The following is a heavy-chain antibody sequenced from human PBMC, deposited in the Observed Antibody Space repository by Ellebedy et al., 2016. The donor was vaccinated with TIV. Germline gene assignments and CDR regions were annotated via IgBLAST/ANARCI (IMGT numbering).Heavy chain of an antibody. D-gene: IGHD1-1*01. Sequence: GESLKISXAASGFTFSSCGMHWVRQAPGKGLEWVALIWYDGSNKYHADSVKGRFTISRDNSKNTLYLQMNSLRAEDTAVYYCARGSPVQLETRGWGELDPWGQGTLVTVSS. J-gene: IGHJ5*02. V-gene: IGHV3-33*01. CDR1: GFTFSSCG. CDR2: IWYDGSNK. CDR3: ARGSPVQLETRGWGELDP.